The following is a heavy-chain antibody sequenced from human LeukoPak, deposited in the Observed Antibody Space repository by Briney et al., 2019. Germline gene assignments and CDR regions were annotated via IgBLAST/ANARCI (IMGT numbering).Heavy chain of an antibody. D-gene: IGHD2-2*01. CDR1: GYTFTGYY. CDR3: ARGHCSSTSCRNWFDP. CDR2: INPNSGGT. V-gene: IGHV1-2*02. Sequence: ALVKVSCKASGYTFTGYYMHWVRQAPGQGLEWMGWINPNSGGTNYAQKFQGRVTMTRDPSISTAYMELSRLRSDDTAVYYCARGHCSSTSCRNWFDPWGQGTLVTVSS. J-gene: IGHJ5*02.